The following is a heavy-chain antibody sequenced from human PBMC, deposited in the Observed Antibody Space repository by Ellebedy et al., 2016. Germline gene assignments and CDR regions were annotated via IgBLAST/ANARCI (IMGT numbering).Heavy chain of an antibody. V-gene: IGHV4-39*07. CDR2: IYYSGRT. CDR3: ARSGYYGSGSYSPYYYAMDV. J-gene: IGHJ6*02. D-gene: IGHD3-10*01. Sequence: SETLSLTCTVSGGSISSSSFYWGWIRQSPGKGLEWIGSIYYSGRTYYNASLKSRVTMSVDTSKNQFSLKLSSVTAADTAVYYCARSGYYGSGSYSPYYYAMDVWGQGTTVTVSS. CDR1: GGSISSSSFY.